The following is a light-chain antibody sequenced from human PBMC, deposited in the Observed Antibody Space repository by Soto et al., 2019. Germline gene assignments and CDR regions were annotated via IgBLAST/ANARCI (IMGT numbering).Light chain of an antibody. Sequence: EIVMTQSPATLSVSPGERATLSCRASQSISSDVAWYQQKPGQAPRLLIYGASTTATGIPARFSGSGSGTEFTLTISSLQSEDFAVYYCQQYTDWPLTFGQGTKV. CDR1: QSISSD. J-gene: IGKJ1*01. CDR3: QQYTDWPLT. V-gene: IGKV3-15*01. CDR2: GAS.